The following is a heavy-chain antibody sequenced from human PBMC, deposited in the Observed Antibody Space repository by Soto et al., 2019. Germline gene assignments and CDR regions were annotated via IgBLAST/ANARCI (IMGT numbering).Heavy chain of an antibody. J-gene: IGHJ6*02. Sequence: KPSETLSLTCAVSGGSISSSNWWSWVRQPPGKGLEWIGEIYHSGSTNYNPSLKSRVTISVDKSKNQFSLKLSSVTAADTAVYYCARDSRQPHGFYYYGMDVWGQGTTVTVSS. CDR2: IYHSGST. V-gene: IGHV4-4*02. CDR1: GGSISSSNW. D-gene: IGHD6-13*01. CDR3: ARDSRQPHGFYYYGMDV.